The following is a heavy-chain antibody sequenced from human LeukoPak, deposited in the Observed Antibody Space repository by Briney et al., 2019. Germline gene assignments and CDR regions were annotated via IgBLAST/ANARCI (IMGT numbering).Heavy chain of an antibody. V-gene: IGHV3-21*01. Sequence: GGSLRLSCAASGFTFSSYSMNWVRQAPGKGLEWVSSISSSSSYIYYADSVKGRFTISRDNAKSSLYLQMNSLRAEDTAVYYCARDTVLTMVRGVIYFDYWGQGTLVTVSS. J-gene: IGHJ4*02. CDR2: ISSSSSYI. D-gene: IGHD3-10*01. CDR3: ARDTVLTMVRGVIYFDY. CDR1: GFTFSSYS.